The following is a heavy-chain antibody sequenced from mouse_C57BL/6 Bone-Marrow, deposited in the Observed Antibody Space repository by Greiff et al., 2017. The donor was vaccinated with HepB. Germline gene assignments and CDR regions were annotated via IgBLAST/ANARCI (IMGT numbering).Heavy chain of an antibody. Sequence: EVQLVESGGGLVQSGRSLRLSCATSGFTFSDFYMEWVRQAPGKGLEWIAASRNKANDYTTEYSASVKGRFIVSRDTSQSILYLQMNALRAEDTAIYYCARDAHYYGSSYGWYFDVWGTGTTVTVSS. V-gene: IGHV7-1*01. D-gene: IGHD1-1*01. CDR3: ARDAHYYGSSYGWYFDV. CDR2: SRNKANDYTT. J-gene: IGHJ1*03. CDR1: GFTFSDFY.